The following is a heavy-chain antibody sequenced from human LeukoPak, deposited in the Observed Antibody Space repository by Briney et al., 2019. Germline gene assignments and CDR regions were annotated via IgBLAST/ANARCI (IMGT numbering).Heavy chain of an antibody. CDR3: ARQLGYCSSTTCYDNWFDS. J-gene: IGHJ5*01. Sequence: GESLKISCKGSGYSFTSYWIAWVRQMPGKGLEWMGIIHPGDSDTRYSPSFQGQVTISADKSISTAYLQWSSLRASDTAMYYCARQLGYCSSTTCYDNWFDSWGHGTLVTVSS. D-gene: IGHD2-2*01. CDR1: GYSFTSYW. CDR2: IHPGDSDT. V-gene: IGHV5-51*01.